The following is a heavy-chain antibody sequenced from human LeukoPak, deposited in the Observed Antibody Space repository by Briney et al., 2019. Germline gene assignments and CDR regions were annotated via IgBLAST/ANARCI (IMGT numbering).Heavy chain of an antibody. Sequence: PSETLSLTCTVSGGSISSYYWSWIRQPPGKGLEWIGYIYYSGSTNYNPSLKSRATISVDTSKNQFSLKLSSVTAADTAVYYCARHGVQGATTLYDYWGQGTLVTVSS. D-gene: IGHD3-3*01. CDR1: GGSISSYY. CDR3: ARHGVQGATTLYDY. V-gene: IGHV4-59*08. J-gene: IGHJ4*02. CDR2: IYYSGST.